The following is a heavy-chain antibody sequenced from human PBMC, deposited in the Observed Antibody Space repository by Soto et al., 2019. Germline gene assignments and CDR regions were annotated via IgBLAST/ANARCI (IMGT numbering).Heavy chain of an antibody. J-gene: IGHJ5*02. CDR1: GYTFTSYD. CDR3: AMGLVVVRAAFASRWFDP. CDR2: MNPNSGNT. V-gene: IGHV1-8*01. D-gene: IGHD2-2*01. Sequence: ASVKVSCKASGYTFTSYDSNWVRQATGQGLEWMGWMNPNSGNTGYAQKFQGRVTMTRNTSISTAYMELSSLRSGDTAVYYCAMGLVVVRAAFASRWFDPLGQRTLVALCS.